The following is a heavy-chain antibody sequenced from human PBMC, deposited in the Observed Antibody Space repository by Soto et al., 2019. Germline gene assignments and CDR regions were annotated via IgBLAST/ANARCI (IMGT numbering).Heavy chain of an antibody. CDR2: IYYSGST. D-gene: IGHD6-19*01. CDR3: ARAPSSGWYWDFDY. CDR1: GGSIISYY. Sequence: SEALSLTCTVSGGSIISYYWSWIRQPPGKGLEWIGYIYYSGSTNYNPSLKSRVTISVDTSKNQFSLKLSSVTAADTAVYYCARAPSSGWYWDFDYWGQGTLVTVSS. V-gene: IGHV4-59*01. J-gene: IGHJ4*02.